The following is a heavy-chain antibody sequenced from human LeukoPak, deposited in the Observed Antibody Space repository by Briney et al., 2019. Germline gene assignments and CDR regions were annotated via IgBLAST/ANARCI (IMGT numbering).Heavy chain of an antibody. CDR3: ARDLMITFGGLISY. V-gene: IGHV3-48*01. J-gene: IGHJ4*02. CDR1: GFTFSSYS. CDR2: ISDRSTTI. Sequence: GGSLRLSCAASGFTFSSYSMNRVRQTPGKGLEWVSYISDRSTTIYYADSVKGRFTISRDNAKNSLYLQMNSLRVEDTAVYYCARDLMITFGGLISYWGQGTLVTVSS. D-gene: IGHD3-16*01.